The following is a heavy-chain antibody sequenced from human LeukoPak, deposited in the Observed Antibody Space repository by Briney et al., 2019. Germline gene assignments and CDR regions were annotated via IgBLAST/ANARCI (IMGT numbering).Heavy chain of an antibody. Sequence: GGSLRLSCAASGFTFSSSAMSWVRQDPGKGLEWVSVIYSGGSTYYADSVKGRFTISRDNSKNTLYLQMNSLRAEDTAVYYCARGYSSGGLDYWGQGTLVTVSS. J-gene: IGHJ4*02. CDR1: GFTFSSSA. CDR3: ARGYSSGGLDY. V-gene: IGHV3-53*01. CDR2: IYSGGST. D-gene: IGHD6-19*01.